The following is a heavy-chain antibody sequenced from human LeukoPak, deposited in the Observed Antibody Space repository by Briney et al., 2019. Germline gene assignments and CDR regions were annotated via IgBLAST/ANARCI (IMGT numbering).Heavy chain of an antibody. CDR1: GFTFSRNS. Sequence: GGSLRLSCAASGFTFSRNSMHWVRQAPGKGLEYVSAITSNGGTTYYANSVRGRFTISRDNSKNTLYLQMGSLRAEDTAVYYCAKNRRIFGRTLQRHYMDVWGKGTTVAVSS. D-gene: IGHD3-3*01. CDR2: ITSNGGTT. J-gene: IGHJ6*03. V-gene: IGHV3-64*01. CDR3: AKNRRIFGRTLQRHYMDV.